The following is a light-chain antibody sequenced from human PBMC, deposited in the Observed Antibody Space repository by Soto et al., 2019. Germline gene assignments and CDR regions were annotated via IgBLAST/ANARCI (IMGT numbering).Light chain of an antibody. CDR3: SSYTSSTTYV. CDR2: EVS. V-gene: IGLV2-14*01. Sequence: QSVLTQPASVSGSPGQSITISCTGTSSDVGGYIYVSWYQQHPGKAPKLMIYEVSSRPSGVSNRFSGSKSGNTASLTISGLQAEDEADYYCSSYTSSTTYVFGTGTKVNVL. J-gene: IGLJ1*01. CDR1: SSDVGGYIY.